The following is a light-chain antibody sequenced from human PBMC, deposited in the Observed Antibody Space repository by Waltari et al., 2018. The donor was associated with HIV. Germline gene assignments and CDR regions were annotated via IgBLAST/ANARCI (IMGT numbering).Light chain of an antibody. Sequence: QSALTQPPSASGSPGQSVTISCTGTNSDIGGYTYVSWYQQHPGNAPKLVISEVTKRPSGVPVRFSGSKSGTTASLTVSGLQAEDEADYYCSSYADGNGFYVVFGGGTRLTVL. CDR2: EVT. V-gene: IGLV2-8*01. CDR3: SSYADGNGFYVV. J-gene: IGLJ2*01. CDR1: NSDIGGYTY.